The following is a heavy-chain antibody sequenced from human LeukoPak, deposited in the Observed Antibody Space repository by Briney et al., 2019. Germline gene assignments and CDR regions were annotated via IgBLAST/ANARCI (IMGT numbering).Heavy chain of an antibody. V-gene: IGHV4-39*01. J-gene: IGHJ6*02. Sequence: SETLSLTCTVSGGSISSSSYYWGWIRQPPGKGLEWIGRIYYSGSTYYNPSLKSRVTISVDTSKNQFSLKLSSVTAADTAVYYCARHLWLNYYYGMDVWGQGTTVTVSS. CDR3: ARHLWLNYYYGMDV. CDR1: GGSISSSSYY. CDR2: IYYSGST. D-gene: IGHD5-18*01.